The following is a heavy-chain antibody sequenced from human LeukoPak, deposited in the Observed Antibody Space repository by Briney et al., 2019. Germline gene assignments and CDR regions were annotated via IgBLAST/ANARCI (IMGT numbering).Heavy chain of an antibody. V-gene: IGHV4-30-2*01. Sequence: PSETLSLTCAVSGGSISSGGYSWSWIRQPPGKGLEWIGYIYHTGSTYYNPSLKSRVTISVDRSKNQFSLKLSSVTAADTAVYYCATTVILLRAFDIWGQGAMVTVSS. CDR2: IYHTGST. CDR1: GGSISSGGYS. D-gene: IGHD4-17*01. J-gene: IGHJ3*02. CDR3: ATTVILLRAFDI.